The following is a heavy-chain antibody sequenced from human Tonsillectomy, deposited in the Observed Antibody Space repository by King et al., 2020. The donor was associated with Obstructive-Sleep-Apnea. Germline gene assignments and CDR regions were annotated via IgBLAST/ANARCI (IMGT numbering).Heavy chain of an antibody. CDR1: GYTFTSYA. CDR2: INAGNGNT. D-gene: IGHD3-3*01. Sequence: QLVQSGAEVKKPGASVKVSCKASGYTFTSYAMHWVRQAPGQRLEWMGWINAGNGNTKYSQKFQGRVTITRDTSASTAYMELSSLRSEDTAVYYCARGVSYYDFWSGYYTVDAFDIWGQGTMVTVSS. V-gene: IGHV1-3*01. J-gene: IGHJ3*02. CDR3: ARGVSYYDFWSGYYTVDAFDI.